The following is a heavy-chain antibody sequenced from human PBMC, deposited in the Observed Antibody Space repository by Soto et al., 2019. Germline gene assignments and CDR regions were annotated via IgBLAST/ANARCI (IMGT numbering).Heavy chain of an antibody. V-gene: IGHV3-15*07. CDR2: IKSKTDGGTT. D-gene: IGHD3-3*01. Sequence: EVQLVESGGGLVKPGGSLRLSCAASGFTFSNAWMNWVRQAPGKGLEWVGRIKSKTDGGTTDYAAPVKGRFTISRDDSKNTLYLQMNSLKTEDTAVYYCTTGTPFYDLYYFDYWGQGTLVTVSS. CDR3: TTGTPFYDLYYFDY. J-gene: IGHJ4*02. CDR1: GFTFSNAW.